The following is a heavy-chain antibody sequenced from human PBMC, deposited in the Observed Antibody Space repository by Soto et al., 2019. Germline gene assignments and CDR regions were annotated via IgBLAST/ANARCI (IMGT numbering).Heavy chain of an antibody. D-gene: IGHD3-22*01. Sequence: QVQLVESGGGVVQPGRSLRLSCAASGFTFSSYGMHWVRQAPGKGLEWVAVISYDGSNKYYADSVKGRFTISRDNSKNTLYLPMNSLRAEDTAVYYCAGDSSGYYLYGMDVWGQGTTVTVSS. CDR3: AGDSSGYYLYGMDV. CDR2: ISYDGSNK. V-gene: IGHV3-30*03. CDR1: GFTFSSYG. J-gene: IGHJ6*02.